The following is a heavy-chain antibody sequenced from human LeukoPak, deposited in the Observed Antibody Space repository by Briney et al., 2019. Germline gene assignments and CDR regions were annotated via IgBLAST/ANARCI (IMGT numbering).Heavy chain of an antibody. CDR2: IKQDASDK. CDR3: LGGVAADY. J-gene: IGHJ4*02. V-gene: IGHV3-7*01. Sequence: QPGGSQRLSCAASRFTFSYYWMTSVRQAPGKGVEWVANIKQDASDKHYADSVKGRFTISRDNAKNSLYLQMDSLRVEDTAVYYCLGGVAADYWGRGTLVTVSS. D-gene: IGHD3-16*01. CDR1: RFTFSYYW.